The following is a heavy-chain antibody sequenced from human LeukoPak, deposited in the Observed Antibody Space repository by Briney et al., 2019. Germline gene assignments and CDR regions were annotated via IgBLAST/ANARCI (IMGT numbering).Heavy chain of an antibody. D-gene: IGHD4-23*01. CDR2: IIPIFGTA. V-gene: IGHV1-69*05. CDR1: GGTFSSYA. CDR3: ARDLNPTVVTPVHYYYYYMDA. J-gene: IGHJ6*03. Sequence: SVKVSCKASGGTFSSYAISWVRQAPGQGLEWMGGIIPIFGTANYAQKFQGRVTITTDESTSTAYMELSSLRSEDTAVYYCARDLNPTVVTPVHYYYYYMDAWGKGTTVTVSS.